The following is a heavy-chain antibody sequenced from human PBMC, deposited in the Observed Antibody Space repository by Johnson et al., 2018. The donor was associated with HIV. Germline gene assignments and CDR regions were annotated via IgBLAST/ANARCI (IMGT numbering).Heavy chain of an antibody. J-gene: IGHJ3*02. CDR2: ISYDGSIK. D-gene: IGHD2-21*02. CDR3: AKDLVVTAPGAFDI. Sequence: QVQLVESGGGLVQPGGSLRLSCAASGFTFSSYGMHWVRQAPGKGLEWVAVISYDGSIKYYGDSVKGRFTISRDNSKNTLYLQMSSLRAEDTAVYYCAKDLVVTAPGAFDIWGQGTMVTVSS. CDR1: GFTFSSYG. V-gene: IGHV3-30*18.